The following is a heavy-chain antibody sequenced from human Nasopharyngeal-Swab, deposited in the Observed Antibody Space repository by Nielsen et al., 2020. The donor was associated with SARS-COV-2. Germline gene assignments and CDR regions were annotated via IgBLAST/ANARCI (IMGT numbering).Heavy chain of an antibody. CDR2: IYYSGST. CDR1: GGSISSSSYY. Sequence: SETLSLTCTVSGGSISSSSYYWGWIRQPPGKGLGWIGSIYYSGSTYYNPSLKSRVTISVDTSKNQFSLKLSSVTAADTAVYYCARQIWLRFSWFDPWGQGTLVTVSS. D-gene: IGHD5-12*01. V-gene: IGHV4-39*01. CDR3: ARQIWLRFSWFDP. J-gene: IGHJ5*02.